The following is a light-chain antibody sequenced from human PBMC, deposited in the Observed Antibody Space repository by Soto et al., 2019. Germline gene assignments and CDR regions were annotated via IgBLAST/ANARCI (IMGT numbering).Light chain of an antibody. CDR1: QSISYY. J-gene: IGKJ1*01. CDR2: AAS. Sequence: DIQMTQSPSSLSASVGDRVTITCRASQSISYYLHWYQQKPGKAPKLLMYAASSLQSGVPSRFSGSKSGTDFTLTISSLQPEDFATYYCQQSYSTPRTFGQGTKVEI. V-gene: IGKV1-39*01. CDR3: QQSYSTPRT.